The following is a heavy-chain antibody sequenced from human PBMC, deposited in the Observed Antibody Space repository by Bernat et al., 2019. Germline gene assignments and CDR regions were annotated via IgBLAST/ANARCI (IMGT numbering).Heavy chain of an antibody. V-gene: IGHV3-30*18. CDR1: GFTFSSYG. Sequence: QVQLEESGGGVVQPGRSLRLSCAASGFTFSSYGIHWVRQAPGKGREWVAVVSYDGVIKYYADSVKGRFTISSDNSKNTLYLQMNSLRGEDTAVYYCAKDGGGVAVAGFSDYWGQGTLVTVSS. CDR2: VSYDGVIK. CDR3: AKDGGGVAVAGFSDY. D-gene: IGHD6-19*01. J-gene: IGHJ4*02.